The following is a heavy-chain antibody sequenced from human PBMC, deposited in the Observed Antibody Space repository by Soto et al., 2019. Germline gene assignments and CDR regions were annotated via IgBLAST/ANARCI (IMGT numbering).Heavy chain of an antibody. J-gene: IGHJ4*02. CDR2: IIPILAIA. V-gene: IGHV1-69*02. D-gene: IGHD1-26*01. CDR1: GGSFSRNT. CDR3: ASGPGMMGNSSENFDY. Sequence: QVQLVQSGAEVKKSGSSVKVSCKASGGSFSRNTFSWVRQAPEQGLEWMGRIIPILAIANYAQKFQGRVTITADISTSTVYMELSSLRSEDTAVYYCASGPGMMGNSSENFDYWGQGILVTVSS.